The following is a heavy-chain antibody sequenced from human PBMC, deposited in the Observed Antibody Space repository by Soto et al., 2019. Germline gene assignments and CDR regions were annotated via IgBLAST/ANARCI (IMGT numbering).Heavy chain of an antibody. D-gene: IGHD3-9*01. V-gene: IGHV1-46*01. Sequence: ASVKVSCKASGYTFTSYYMHWVRQAPGQGLEWMGIINPSGGSTSYAQKFQGRVTMTRDTSTSTVYMELSSLRSEDTAVYYCAREMPYYDILTGLYYYYGMDVWGQGTTVTVSS. CDR3: AREMPYYDILTGLYYYYGMDV. CDR2: INPSGGST. CDR1: GYTFTSYY. J-gene: IGHJ6*02.